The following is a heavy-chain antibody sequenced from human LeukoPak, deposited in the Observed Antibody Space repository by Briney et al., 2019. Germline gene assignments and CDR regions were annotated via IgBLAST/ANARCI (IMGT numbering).Heavy chain of an antibody. D-gene: IGHD6-13*01. Sequence: SETLSLTCAVYGGSFSGYYWSWIRQPPGKGLEWIGEINHSGSTNYNPSLKSRVTISVDTSKNQFSLKLSSVTAADTAVYYCAREGYSSSWSSSYYYYYYMDVWGKGTTVTISS. V-gene: IGHV4-34*01. CDR2: INHSGST. CDR3: AREGYSSSWSSSYYYYYYMDV. CDR1: GGSFSGYY. J-gene: IGHJ6*03.